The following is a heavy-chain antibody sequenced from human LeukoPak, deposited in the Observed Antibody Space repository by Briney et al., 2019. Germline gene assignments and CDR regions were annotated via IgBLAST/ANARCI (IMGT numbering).Heavy chain of an antibody. D-gene: IGHD4-23*01. J-gene: IGHJ4*02. Sequence: PGGSLRLSCAASGFTFDDYGMSWVRQAPGKGLEWVSGINWNGGSTGYADSVKGQFTISRDNAKNSLYLQMNSLRAEDTALHYCARSYGGNSLDFDYWGQGTLVTVSS. CDR2: INWNGGST. V-gene: IGHV3-20*04. CDR3: ARSYGGNSLDFDY. CDR1: GFTFDDYG.